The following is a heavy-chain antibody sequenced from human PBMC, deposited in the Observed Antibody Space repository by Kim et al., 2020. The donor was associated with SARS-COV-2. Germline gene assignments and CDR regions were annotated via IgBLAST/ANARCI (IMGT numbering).Heavy chain of an antibody. CDR1: GFTVSSNY. Sequence: GGSLRLSCAASGFTVSSNYMSWVRQAPGKGLEWVSFIYSGGSTYYADSVKGRFTSSRDNSKNTLYIQMNSLRAEDTAVYYCASSCSSTSCGWFDTWGQGTPGTVSS. V-gene: IGHV3-53*01. CDR2: IYSGGST. CDR3: ASSCSSTSCGWFDT. J-gene: IGHJ5*02. D-gene: IGHD2-2*01.